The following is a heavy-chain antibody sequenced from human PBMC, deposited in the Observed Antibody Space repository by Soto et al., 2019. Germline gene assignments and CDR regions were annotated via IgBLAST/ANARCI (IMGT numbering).Heavy chain of an antibody. CDR3: AKEFYYDA. CDR2: ISTRGGRT. D-gene: IGHD3-10*01. Sequence: PGGSLRLSCAASVFSFSSYSMSLVRQAPPQGLECVSSISTRGGRTYYADSVKGRFRISRDNSANAVYLDMDKMRAEDTGIYYGAKEFYYDA. V-gene: IGHV3-23*01. J-gene: IGHJ3*01. CDR1: VFSFSSYS.